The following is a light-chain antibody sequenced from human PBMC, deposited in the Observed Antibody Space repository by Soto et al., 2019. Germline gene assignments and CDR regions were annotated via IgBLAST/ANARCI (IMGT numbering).Light chain of an antibody. CDR2: GAS. V-gene: IGKV1-12*01. J-gene: IGKJ1*01. Sequence: DIQMTHSPSSVSASFGDRLTITCRASRDISNSLAWYQQTPGKAPKLLLRGASSLHRGVPSRFSGGGAGTEFTLTISSLQPEDFATYYCQQTSAFPRTFGQGTKVDIK. CDR1: RDISNS. CDR3: QQTSAFPRT.